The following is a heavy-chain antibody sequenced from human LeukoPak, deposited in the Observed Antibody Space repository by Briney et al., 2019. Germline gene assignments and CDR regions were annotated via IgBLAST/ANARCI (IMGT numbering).Heavy chain of an antibody. V-gene: IGHV1-69*13. D-gene: IGHD4-17*01. J-gene: IGHJ4*02. Sequence: ASVKVSCKASVGTFSSYAISWVRQAHGQGLEWMGGIIPIFGTANYAQKFQGRVTITADESTSTAYMELSSLRSEDTAVYYCARERGDFYFDYWGQGTLVTVSS. CDR3: ARERGDFYFDY. CDR2: IIPIFGTA. CDR1: VGTFSSYA.